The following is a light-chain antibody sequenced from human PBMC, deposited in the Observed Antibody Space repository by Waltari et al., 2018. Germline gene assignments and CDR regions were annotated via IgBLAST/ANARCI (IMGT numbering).Light chain of an antibody. CDR2: GAS. Sequence: EIVMTQSPATLSVSPGEGATLSCRASQSGTSLAWYQQKPGQAPRLLIYGASTRATGIPARFSGSGSGTEFTLTISSLQSEDPAVYYCQQYNKGLDTFGQGTKLEIK. CDR1: QSGTS. V-gene: IGKV3-15*01. CDR3: QQYNKGLDT. J-gene: IGKJ2*01.